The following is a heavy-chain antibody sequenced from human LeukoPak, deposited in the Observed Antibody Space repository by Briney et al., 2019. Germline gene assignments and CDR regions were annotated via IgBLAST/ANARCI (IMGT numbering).Heavy chain of an antibody. CDR2: TYYRSKWYN. V-gene: IGHV6-1*01. J-gene: IGHJ4*02. CDR3: ASGAAALDY. D-gene: IGHD6-13*01. Sequence: WVRQAPGQGLEWLGRTYYRSKWYNEYAVSVKSRITINPDTSKNQFSLQLNSVTPEDTAVYYCASGAAALDYWGQGTLVTVSS.